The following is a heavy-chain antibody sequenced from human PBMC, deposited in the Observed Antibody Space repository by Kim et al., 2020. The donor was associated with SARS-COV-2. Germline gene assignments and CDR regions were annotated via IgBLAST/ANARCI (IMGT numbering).Heavy chain of an antibody. J-gene: IGHJ4*02. V-gene: IGHV3-74*01. D-gene: IGHD5-12*01. Sequence: TSSADSVKGRFTISRDNAKNTLYLQMNRLRAEDTAVYYCARQDLYGGYDYWGQGTLVTVSS. CDR2: T. CDR3: ARQDLYGGYDY.